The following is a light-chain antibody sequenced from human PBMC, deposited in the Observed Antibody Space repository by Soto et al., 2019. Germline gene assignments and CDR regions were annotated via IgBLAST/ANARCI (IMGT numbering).Light chain of an antibody. J-gene: IGLJ2*01. CDR2: GNN. CDR3: ATWDDSLSGVV. V-gene: IGLV1-47*02. CDR1: SSNIGNNY. Sequence: VLTQPPSASGTPGQRVTISCFGSSSNIGNNYVYWYQHLPGTAPKLIIYGNNMRPSGVPDRLSGSKSGTSASLAISGLRSEDEADYYCATWDDSLSGVVFGGGTKLTVL.